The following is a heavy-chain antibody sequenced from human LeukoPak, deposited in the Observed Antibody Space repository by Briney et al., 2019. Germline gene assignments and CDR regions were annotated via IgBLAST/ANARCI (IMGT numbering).Heavy chain of an antibody. Sequence: SVKVSCKASGGTFSSYAISWVRQAPGQGLEWMGRIIPILGIANYAQKFQGRVTITADKSTSTAYMELSSLRSEDTAVYYCARMVSVAAAYNWFDPWGQGTLVTVSS. CDR2: IIPILGIA. D-gene: IGHD2-15*01. V-gene: IGHV1-69*04. CDR3: ARMVSVAAAYNWFDP. J-gene: IGHJ5*02. CDR1: GGTFSSYA.